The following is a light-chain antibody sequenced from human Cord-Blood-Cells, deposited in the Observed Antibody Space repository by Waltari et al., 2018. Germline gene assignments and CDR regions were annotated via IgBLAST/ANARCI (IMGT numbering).Light chain of an antibody. CDR2: GNS. CDR3: QSYDSSLSGWV. V-gene: IGLV1-40*01. Sequence: QSVLPQPPSVSGAPGQRVTISCTGSSSNIGAGYDVHWYQQLPGPAPKLLIYGNSKRPSGVPDRFSGSKSGTSASLAITGLQAEDEADYYCQSYDSSLSGWVFGGGTKLTVL. CDR1: SSNIGAGYD. J-gene: IGLJ3*02.